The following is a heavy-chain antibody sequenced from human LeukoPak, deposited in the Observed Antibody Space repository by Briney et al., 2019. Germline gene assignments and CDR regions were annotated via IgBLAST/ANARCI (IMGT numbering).Heavy chain of an antibody. Sequence: PSETLSLTCTVSGGSISSSSYYWGWIRQPPGKGLEWIGRIYYSGSTYYNPSLKSRVTISVDTSKNQFSLKLSSVTAADTAVYYRASSPNYGSRHLTWGQGTLVTVSS. CDR3: ASSPNYGSRHLT. J-gene: IGHJ4*02. D-gene: IGHD3-10*01. V-gene: IGHV4-39*01. CDR1: GGSISSSSYY. CDR2: IYYSGST.